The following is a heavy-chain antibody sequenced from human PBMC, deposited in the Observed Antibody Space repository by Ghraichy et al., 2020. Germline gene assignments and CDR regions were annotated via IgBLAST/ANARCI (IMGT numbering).Heavy chain of an antibody. D-gene: IGHD6-13*01. CDR3: AKGKYSSSWPLYFDY. CDR1: GFTFDDYA. Sequence: GGSLRLSCAASGFTFDDYAMYWVRQAPGKGLEWVSGISWNSNSIGYADSVKGRFTISRDNAKNSLSLQMNSLRAEDTALYYCAKGKYSSSWPLYFDYWGQGTPVTVSS. J-gene: IGHJ4*02. V-gene: IGHV3-9*01. CDR2: ISWNSNSI.